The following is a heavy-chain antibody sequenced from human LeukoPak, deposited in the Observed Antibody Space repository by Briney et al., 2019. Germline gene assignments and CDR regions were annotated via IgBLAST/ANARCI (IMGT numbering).Heavy chain of an antibody. Sequence: GGSLRLSCAASGFTVSRNYMSWVRQAPGEGLEWVSVIYSGGSTYYADSVKGRFTISRDNSKNTLYLQMNSLRAEDTAVYYCALGRRVSLWFGESNWFDPWGQGTLVTVSS. CDR3: ALGRRVSLWFGESNWFDP. CDR1: GFTVSRNY. CDR2: IYSGGST. D-gene: IGHD3-10*01. V-gene: IGHV3-53*01. J-gene: IGHJ5*02.